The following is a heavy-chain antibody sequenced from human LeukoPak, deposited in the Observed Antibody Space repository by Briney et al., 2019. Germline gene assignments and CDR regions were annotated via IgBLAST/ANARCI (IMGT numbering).Heavy chain of an antibody. CDR2: IYSGGST. CDR1: GFTFSSYA. D-gene: IGHD3-16*01. J-gene: IGHJ4*02. CDR3: ARLPGWGDY. Sequence: GGSLRLSCAASGFTFSSYAMGWVRQAPGKGLEWVSVIYSGGSTYYADSVKGRFTISRDNSKNTLYLQMNSLRAEDTAVYYCARLPGWGDYWGQGTLVTVSS. V-gene: IGHV3-53*01.